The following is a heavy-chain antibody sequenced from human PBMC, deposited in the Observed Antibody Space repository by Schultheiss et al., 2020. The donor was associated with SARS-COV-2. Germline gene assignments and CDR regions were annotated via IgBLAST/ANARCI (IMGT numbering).Heavy chain of an antibody. CDR3: ARGYYGDYGDYYYYGMDV. D-gene: IGHD4-17*01. CDR1: GGSISSSSYY. CDR2: IYYSGST. Sequence: ETLSLTCTVSGGSISSSSYYWGWIRQPPGKGLEWIGYIYYSGSTNYNPSLKSRVTISVDTSKNQFSLKLSSVTAADTAVYYCARGYYGDYGDYYYYGMDVWGQGTTVTVSS. V-gene: IGHV4-61*05. J-gene: IGHJ6*02.